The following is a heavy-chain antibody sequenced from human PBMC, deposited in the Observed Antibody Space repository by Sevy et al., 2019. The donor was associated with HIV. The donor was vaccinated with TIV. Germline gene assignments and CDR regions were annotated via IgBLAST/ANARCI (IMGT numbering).Heavy chain of an antibody. V-gene: IGHV4-39*01. J-gene: IGHJ4*02. CDR2: IYYSAST. Sequence: SETLSLTCTVSGGSISSSSYYWGWIRQPPGKGLEWIGSIYYSASTYFSPSLRSRVTISVDTSKNQFSLKLSSVTAADTDVYYCARHVSGRVSGYYFDYWGQGTLVTVSS. CDR1: GGSISSSSYY. CDR3: ARHVSGRVSGYYFDY.